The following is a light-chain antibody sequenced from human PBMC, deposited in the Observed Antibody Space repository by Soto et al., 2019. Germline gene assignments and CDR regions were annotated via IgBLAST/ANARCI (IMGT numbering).Light chain of an antibody. CDR2: GAS. Sequence: EIVKTQSPATLSVSPGERATLSCRAGQSVSSNLAWYQQKPGQAPRLLIYGASTRATGIPARFSGSGSGTEFTLTISSLQSEDFAVYFCQQYNNWPLTFGQGTKVDIK. CDR1: QSVSSN. J-gene: IGKJ1*01. V-gene: IGKV3-15*01. CDR3: QQYNNWPLT.